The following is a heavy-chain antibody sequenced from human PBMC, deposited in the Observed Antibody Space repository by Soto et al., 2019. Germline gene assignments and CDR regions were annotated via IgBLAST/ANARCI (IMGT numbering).Heavy chain of an antibody. D-gene: IGHD3-3*01. CDR1: SYVIESGHY. CDR2: IYDSGTT. V-gene: IGHV4-38-2*01. CDR3: ARSPQYYTPGSSPFDY. J-gene: IGHJ4*03. Sequence: PAETLSLTCVVSSYVIESGHYWGVVRQPPGKGLEWVGSIYDSGTTYYNPSLRSRVTISADTSKNQFSLSLTSVTAADTAVYYCARSPQYYTPGSSPFDYWGPGTMVTVSS.